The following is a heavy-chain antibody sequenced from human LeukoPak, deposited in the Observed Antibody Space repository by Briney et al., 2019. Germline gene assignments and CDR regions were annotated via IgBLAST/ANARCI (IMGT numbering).Heavy chain of an antibody. CDR3: ARGPLPRGYYYGMDV. Sequence: GASVKVSCKASGGTFSSYAISWVRQAPGQGLEWMGGIIPIFGTANFAQKFQGRVTITADESTSTAYMELSSLRSEDTAVYYCARGPLPRGYYYGMDVWGQGTTVTVSS. J-gene: IGHJ6*02. CDR1: GGTFSSYA. CDR2: IIPIFGTA. V-gene: IGHV1-69*13.